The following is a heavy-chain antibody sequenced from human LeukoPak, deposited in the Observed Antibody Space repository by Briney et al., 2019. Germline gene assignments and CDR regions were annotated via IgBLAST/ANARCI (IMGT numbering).Heavy chain of an antibody. CDR2: IIPIFGTA. V-gene: IGHV1-69*13. CDR1: GGTFSSYA. J-gene: IGHJ4*02. CDR3: ARHHPTVVTGYFDY. Sequence: SVKVSCKASGGTFSSYAIIWVRQAPGQGLEWMGGIIPIFGTANYAQKFQGRVTITADETTSTAYIELSSLRSEDTAVYYCARHHPTVVTGYFDYWGQGTLVTVSS. D-gene: IGHD4-23*01.